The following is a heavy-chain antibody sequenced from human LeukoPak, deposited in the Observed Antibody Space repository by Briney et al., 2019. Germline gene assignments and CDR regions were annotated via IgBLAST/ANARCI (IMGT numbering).Heavy chain of an antibody. D-gene: IGHD3-9*01. CDR3: ARRVTYYDILTGYLYYFDY. CDR1: GGTFSSYA. Sequence: AASVKVSCKASGGTFSSYAINWVRQATGQGLEWMGWMNPNSGNTGYAQKFQGRVTITRNTSISTAYMELSSLRSEDTAVYYCARRVTYYDILTGYLYYFDYWGQGTLVTVSS. CDR2: MNPNSGNT. J-gene: IGHJ4*02. V-gene: IGHV1-8*03.